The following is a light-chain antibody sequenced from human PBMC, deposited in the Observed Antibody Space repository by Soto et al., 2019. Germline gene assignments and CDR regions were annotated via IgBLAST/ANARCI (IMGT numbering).Light chain of an antibody. Sequence: QLVLTQPPSVSGAPGQRVTISCTGSSSNIGAGYDVHWYQHLPGTAPKLLIYGNSIRPSGVPDRFSASRSGTSASLAITGLQAEDEAHYYCQSYDSSLSNSVVFGGGTKLTVL. CDR1: SSNIGAGYD. V-gene: IGLV1-40*01. CDR3: QSYDSSLSNSVV. J-gene: IGLJ2*01. CDR2: GNS.